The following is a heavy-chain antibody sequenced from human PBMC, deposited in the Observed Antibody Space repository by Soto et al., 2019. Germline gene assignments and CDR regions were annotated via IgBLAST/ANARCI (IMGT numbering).Heavy chain of an antibody. CDR2: IWYDGSNK. CDR3: ARGLLWFGEFYYYGMDV. J-gene: IGHJ6*02. D-gene: IGHD3-10*01. V-gene: IGHV3-33*01. Sequence: GGSLRLSCAASGFTFSSYGMHWVRQAPGKGLEWVAVIWYDGSNKYYADSVKGRFTTSRDNSKNTLYLQMNSLRAEDTAVYYCARGLLWFGEFYYYGMDVWGQGTTVTVSS. CDR1: GFTFSSYG.